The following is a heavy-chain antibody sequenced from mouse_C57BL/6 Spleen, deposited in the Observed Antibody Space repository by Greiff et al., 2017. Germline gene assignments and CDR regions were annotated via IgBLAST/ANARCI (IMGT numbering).Heavy chain of an antibody. D-gene: IGHD1-1*01. Sequence: EVQLVESGGDLVKPGGSLKLSCAASGFTFSSYGMSWVRQTPDKRLEWVATISSGGSYTYYPDSVKGRFTISRDNAKNTLYLQMSSLKSEDTAMYYCARHKNCYTFAYWGQGTLGTVSA. CDR3: ARHKNCYTFAY. CDR2: ISSGGSYT. V-gene: IGHV5-6*01. CDR1: GFTFSSYG. J-gene: IGHJ3*01.